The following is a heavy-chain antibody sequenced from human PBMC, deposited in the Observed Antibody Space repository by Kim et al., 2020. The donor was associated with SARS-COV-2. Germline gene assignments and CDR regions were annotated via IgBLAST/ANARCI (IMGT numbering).Heavy chain of an antibody. Sequence: ASVKVSCKASGYTFTSYYMHWVLQAPGQGLEWMGIINPSGGSTSYAQKFQGRVTMTRDTSTSTVYMELSSLRSEDTAVYYCARENVVVVVPAASMDVWGQGTTVTVSS. CDR2: INPSGGST. CDR3: ARENVVVVVPAASMDV. V-gene: IGHV1-46*01. CDR1: GYTFTSYY. D-gene: IGHD2-2*01. J-gene: IGHJ6*02.